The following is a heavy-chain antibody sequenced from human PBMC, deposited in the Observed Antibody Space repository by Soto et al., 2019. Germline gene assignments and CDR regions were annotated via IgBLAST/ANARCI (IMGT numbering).Heavy chain of an antibody. J-gene: IGHJ5*02. D-gene: IGHD3-3*01. CDR3: ARGRYYDFWSGYLNWFDH. V-gene: IGHV4-34*01. CDR2: INHSGST. Sequence: XETLSRTCAVYGWSFSGYYWSWIRQPPGKGLEWIGEINHSGSTNYNPSLKSRVTISVDTSKNQFSLKLSSVTAADTAVYYCARGRYYDFWSGYLNWFDHWGQGTLVTVSS. CDR1: GWSFSGYY.